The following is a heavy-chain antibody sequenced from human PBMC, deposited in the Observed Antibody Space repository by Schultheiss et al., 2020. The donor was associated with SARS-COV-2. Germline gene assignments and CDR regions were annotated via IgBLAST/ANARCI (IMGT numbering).Heavy chain of an antibody. Sequence: GGSLRLSCAASGFTFSSYGMHWVRQAPGKGLEWVAVISYDGSNKYYADSVKGRFTISRDNSKNTLYLQMNSLRAEDTAVYYCAKDLYSSYDYWGQGTLVTVSS. CDR3: AKDLYSSYDY. D-gene: IGHD6-6*01. CDR2: ISYDGSNK. CDR1: GFTFSSYG. V-gene: IGHV3-30*18. J-gene: IGHJ4*02.